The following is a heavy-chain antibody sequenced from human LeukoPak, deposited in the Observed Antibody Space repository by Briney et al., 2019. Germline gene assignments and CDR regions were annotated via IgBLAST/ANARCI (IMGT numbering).Heavy chain of an antibody. Sequence: PGGSLRLSCAASGFTVSSNYMSWVHQAPGKGLEWASIIYSGGSTYYADSVKGRFTISRDNSKNTLYLQMNSLRVEGTAVYFCGRDPNGDHIGTFDMWGRGTMVSVSS. CDR1: GFTVSSNY. CDR3: GRDPNGDHIGTFDM. CDR2: IYSGGST. D-gene: IGHD4-17*01. J-gene: IGHJ3*02. V-gene: IGHV3-53*01.